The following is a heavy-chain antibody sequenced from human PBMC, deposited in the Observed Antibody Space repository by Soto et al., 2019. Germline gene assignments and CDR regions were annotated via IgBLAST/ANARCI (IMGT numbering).Heavy chain of an antibody. CDR1: GFTFSRYG. CDR3: ARDREQWLVGYYFDY. D-gene: IGHD6-19*01. V-gene: IGHV3-33*01. CDR2: IWYDGSNI. Sequence: QVQLVESGGGVVQPGRSLRLSCAASGFTFSRYGMHWVRQAPGRGLEWVAVIWYDGSNIYYADSVKGRFTISRDNSKDTLDLQMNSLRAEDTAVYYCARDREQWLVGYYFDYWGQGTPVTVSS. J-gene: IGHJ4*02.